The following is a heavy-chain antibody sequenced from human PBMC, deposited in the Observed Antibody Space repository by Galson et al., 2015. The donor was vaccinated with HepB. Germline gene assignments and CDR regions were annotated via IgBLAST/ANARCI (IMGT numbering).Heavy chain of an antibody. V-gene: IGHV3-23*01. CDR3: ARVPGTIYYYGVDV. CDR2: LSGRAGTT. D-gene: IGHD6-19*01. J-gene: IGHJ6*02. Sequence: SLRLSCAASGFTFSYYAMAWVRQAPGKGLEWVSGLSGRAGTTYYADSVRGRFTINPDTSKNQFSLHLTSVTPEDTAVYYCARVPGTIYYYGVDVWGQGTTVTVSS. CDR1: GFTFSYYA.